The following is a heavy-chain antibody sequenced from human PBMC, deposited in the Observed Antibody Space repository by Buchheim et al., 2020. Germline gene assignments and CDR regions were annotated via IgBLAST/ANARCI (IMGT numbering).Heavy chain of an antibody. CDR1: GFTFSSYW. CDR2: IKQDGSEK. CDR3: ARDQNYYDSSGYYRFDY. Sequence: EVQLVESGGGLVQPGGSLRLSCAASGFTFSSYWMSWVRQAPGKGLEWVANIKQDGSEKYYVDSVKGRFTISRDNAKNSLYMQMNSLRAEDTAVYYCARDQNYYDSSGYYRFDYWGQGTL. J-gene: IGHJ4*02. V-gene: IGHV3-7*01. D-gene: IGHD3-22*01.